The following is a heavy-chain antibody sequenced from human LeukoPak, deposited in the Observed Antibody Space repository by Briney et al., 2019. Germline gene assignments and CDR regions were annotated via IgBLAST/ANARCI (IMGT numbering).Heavy chain of an antibody. V-gene: IGHV3-64*01. Sequence: GGSLRLSCAASGFTFSSYAMHWVRQAPGKGLEYVSAISSNGGSTYYANSVKGRFTISRDNSKNTLYPQMGSLRAEDMAVYYCAREDTIFGVVTHLDYWGQGTLVTVSS. J-gene: IGHJ4*02. CDR2: ISSNGGST. CDR1: GFTFSSYA. D-gene: IGHD3-3*01. CDR3: AREDTIFGVVTHLDY.